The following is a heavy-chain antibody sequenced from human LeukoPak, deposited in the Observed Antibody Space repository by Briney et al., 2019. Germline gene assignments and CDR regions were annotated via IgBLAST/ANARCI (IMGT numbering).Heavy chain of an antibody. CDR2: INPSDGST. V-gene: IGHV1-46*01. D-gene: IGHD2-2*02. CDR3: ARDHSDAAILTWWFDP. Sequence: ASVRVSCKASGYTFSRHWIHWVRQAPGQGLEWMAIINPSDGSTSYAQKFQGRVSLSRDTSTNTANMELSSLKSEDTAVYYCARDHSDAAILTWWFDPWGQGTLVIVSS. J-gene: IGHJ5*02. CDR1: GYTFSRHW.